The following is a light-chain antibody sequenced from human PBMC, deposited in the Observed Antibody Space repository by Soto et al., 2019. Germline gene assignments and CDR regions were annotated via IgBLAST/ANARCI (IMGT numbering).Light chain of an antibody. Sequence: EIVLTQSPGTLSLSPGERATPSGRASQSVTSYLAWYQQKPGQAPRLLIYDASNRATGIPARFSGSGSGTDFTLTISSLEPEDFAVYYCQQRSNWPITFGQGTRLEIK. CDR2: DAS. J-gene: IGKJ5*01. CDR3: QQRSNWPIT. V-gene: IGKV3-11*01. CDR1: QSVTSY.